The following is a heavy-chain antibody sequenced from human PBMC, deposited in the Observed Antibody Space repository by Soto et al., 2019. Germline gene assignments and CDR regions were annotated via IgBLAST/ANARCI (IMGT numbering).Heavy chain of an antibody. J-gene: IGHJ6*03. CDR3: ARVPITVTTIYYYYYMDV. Sequence: SETLSLTCTVSGGSISSGGYYWSWIRQHPGKGLEWIGYIYYSGSTYYNPSLKSRVTISVDTSKNQFSLKLSSVTAADTAVYYCARVPITVTTIYYYYYMDVWGKGTTVTV. V-gene: IGHV4-31*03. CDR1: GGSISSGGYY. D-gene: IGHD4-17*01. CDR2: IYYSGST.